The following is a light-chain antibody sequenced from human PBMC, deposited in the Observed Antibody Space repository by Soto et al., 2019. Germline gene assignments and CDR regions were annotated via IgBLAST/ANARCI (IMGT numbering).Light chain of an antibody. CDR2: AAS. CDR3: QQTYSNLWT. V-gene: IGKV1-39*01. Sequence: DIQLTQSPSSLSASVGDTVTITCRASQTVSRYLNWYQQKSGTAPKLLIYAASTLHTGVPSRFSGRGSGTGFPLTINNLQREDFADYFCQQTYSNLWTFGQGTKVEIK. J-gene: IGKJ1*01. CDR1: QTVSRY.